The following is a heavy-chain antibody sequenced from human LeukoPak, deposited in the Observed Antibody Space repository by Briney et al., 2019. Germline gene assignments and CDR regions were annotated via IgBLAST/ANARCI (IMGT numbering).Heavy chain of an antibody. CDR2: ISSSSSYI. Sequence: GGSLRLSCAASGFTFSSYSMKWVRQAPGKGLEWVSFISSSSSYIYYADSLKGRFTISRDNAKNSLYLQMNSLRAEDTAVYYCARGTMFPYYFDYWGQGTLVTVSS. J-gene: IGHJ4*02. CDR1: GFTFSSYS. V-gene: IGHV3-21*01. CDR3: ARGTMFPYYFDY. D-gene: IGHD3-10*02.